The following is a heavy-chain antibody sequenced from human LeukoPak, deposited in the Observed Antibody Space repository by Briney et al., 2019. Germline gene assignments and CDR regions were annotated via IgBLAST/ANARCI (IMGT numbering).Heavy chain of an antibody. CDR1: GYTFTVYY. CDR3: ASLWFEDLDY. CDR2: INPSGGST. D-gene: IGHD3-10*01. V-gene: IGHV1-46*01. Sequence: ASVKVSCKSSGYTFTVYYMHWVRQAPGQGLEWMGIINPSGGSTSYAQKFSVRGTMTRDMSTSTVYMELSSLRSEDTAVYYCASLWFEDLDYWGQGTLVTVSS. J-gene: IGHJ4*02.